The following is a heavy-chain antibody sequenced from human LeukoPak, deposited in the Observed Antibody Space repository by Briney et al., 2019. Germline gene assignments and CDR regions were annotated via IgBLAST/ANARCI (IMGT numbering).Heavy chain of an antibody. J-gene: IGHJ4*02. CDR3: AKGVAAVGTWWGPNFDC. V-gene: IGHV3-23*01. CDR1: GFTFSNYA. Sequence: PGGSLRLSCAGSGFTFSNYAMSWVRQAPGKGLEWVSVIRVSGDTYYIDSVKGRFTISRDNSKSTLYLHMNSLRAEDTAVYYCAKGVAAVGTWWGPNFDCWGQGVLITVSS. D-gene: IGHD6-13*01. CDR2: IRVSGDT.